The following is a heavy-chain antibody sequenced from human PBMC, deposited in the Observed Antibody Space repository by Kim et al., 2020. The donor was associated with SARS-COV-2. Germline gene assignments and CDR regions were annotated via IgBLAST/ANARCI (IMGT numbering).Heavy chain of an antibody. D-gene: IGHD6-6*01. J-gene: IGHJ2*01. CDR3: TWARDYWYFDL. CDR2: IRSKAYGGTT. Sequence: GGSLRLSCTASGFTFGDYAMSWFRQAPGKGLEWVGFIRSKAYGGTTEYAASVKGRFTISRDDSKSIAYLQMNSLKTEDTAVYYATWARDYWYFDLWGRGTLVTVSS. CDR1: GFTFGDYA. V-gene: IGHV3-49*03.